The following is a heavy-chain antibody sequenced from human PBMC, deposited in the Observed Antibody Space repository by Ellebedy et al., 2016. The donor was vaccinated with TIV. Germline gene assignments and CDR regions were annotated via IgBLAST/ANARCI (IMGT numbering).Heavy chain of an antibody. CDR1: GGSISSYY. V-gene: IGHV4-59*01. J-gene: IGHJ6*02. CDR3: ARDYNYDSSGYPRRYYYGMDV. Sequence: SETLSLTCTVSGGSISSYYWSWIRQPPGKGLEWIGYIYYSGSTNYNPSLKSRVTISVDTSKNQFSLKLSSVTAADTAVYYCARDYNYDSSGYPRRYYYGMDVWGQGTTVTVSS. D-gene: IGHD3-22*01. CDR2: IYYSGST.